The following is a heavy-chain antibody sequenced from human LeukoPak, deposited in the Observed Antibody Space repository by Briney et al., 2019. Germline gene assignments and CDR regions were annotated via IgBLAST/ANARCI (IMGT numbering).Heavy chain of an antibody. D-gene: IGHD3-3*01. V-gene: IGHV4-59*01. J-gene: IGHJ5*02. CDR3: ARGGFLEWLLGINWFDP. CDR1: GGSISSYY. Sequence: SETLSLTCTVSGGSISSYYLSWIRQPPGKGLEWIGYIYYSGSTNYNPSLKSRVTISVDTSKNQFSLKLSSVTAADTAVYYCARGGFLEWLLGINWFDPWGQGTLVTVSS. CDR2: IYYSGST.